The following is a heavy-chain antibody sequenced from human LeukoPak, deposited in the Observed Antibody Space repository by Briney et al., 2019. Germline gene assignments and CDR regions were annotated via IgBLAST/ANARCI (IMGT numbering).Heavy chain of an antibody. CDR1: GFTNY. J-gene: IGHJ5*02. D-gene: IGHD5-24*01. V-gene: IGHV3-53*01. CDR2: IYSSGST. Sequence: PGGSLRLSCGASGFTNYMSWVRQAPDRGLEWVSSIYSSGSTYYADSVRGRFTISRDKTKNPLFLLMNSLRVEDTALYYCARDLLEPEMAAWGLGTLVTVSS. CDR3: ARDLLEPEMAA.